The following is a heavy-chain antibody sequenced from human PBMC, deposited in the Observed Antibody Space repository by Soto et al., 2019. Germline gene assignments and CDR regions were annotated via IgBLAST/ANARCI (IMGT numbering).Heavy chain of an antibody. D-gene: IGHD5-18*01. V-gene: IGHV4-31*03. J-gene: IGHJ4*02. CDR1: GGSINSGGYC. CDR2: ISYGGST. Sequence: QVQLQESGPGLVKPSQTLSLTCTVSGGSINSGGYCWSWIRQHPGKGLDWIGCISYGGSTSYNPSLKSRVTISVDTSKNQFSLKLTSVTAEDTAVYYCSRGILVWGQGALITVSS. CDR3: SRGILV.